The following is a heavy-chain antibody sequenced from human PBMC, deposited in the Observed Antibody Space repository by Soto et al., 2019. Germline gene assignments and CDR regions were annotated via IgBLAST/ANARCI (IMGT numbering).Heavy chain of an antibody. Sequence: SETLSLTCAVSGGSISSSNWWSWVRQPPGKGLEWIGEIYYSGSTYYNPSLKSRVTISVDTSKNQFSLKLSSVTAADTAVYYCARQGQFWSGEGYSYGMDVWGQGTTVTVSS. CDR1: GGSISSSNW. CDR3: ARQGQFWSGEGYSYGMDV. D-gene: IGHD3-3*01. J-gene: IGHJ6*02. V-gene: IGHV4-4*02. CDR2: IYYSGST.